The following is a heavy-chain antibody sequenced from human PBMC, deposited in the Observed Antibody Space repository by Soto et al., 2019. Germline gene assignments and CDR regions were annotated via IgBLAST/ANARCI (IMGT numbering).Heavy chain of an antibody. D-gene: IGHD3-16*01. Sequence: PGGSLRLSCAASGFTFSSYWMSWVRQAPGKGLEWVANIKQDGSEKYYVDSVKGRFTISRDNAKNSLYLQMDSLRAEDTAVYYCARDYYDYIWAPVVGFDYWGQGTLVTVSS. CDR3: ARDYYDYIWAPVVGFDY. CDR1: GFTFSSYW. V-gene: IGHV3-7*01. J-gene: IGHJ4*02. CDR2: IKQDGSEK.